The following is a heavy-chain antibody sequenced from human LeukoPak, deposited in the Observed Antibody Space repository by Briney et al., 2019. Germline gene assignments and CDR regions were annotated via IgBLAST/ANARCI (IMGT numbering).Heavy chain of an antibody. Sequence: GGSLRLSCAASGFTFSSYGMHWVRQAPGKGLEWVAFIRYDGSNKYYADSVKGRFTISRDNSKNTLYLQMNSLRAEDTAVYYCASSYGDYGAGGAFDIWGQGTMVTVSS. CDR3: ASSYGDYGAGGAFDI. V-gene: IGHV3-30*02. CDR2: IRYDGSNK. CDR1: GFTFSSYG. J-gene: IGHJ3*02. D-gene: IGHD4-17*01.